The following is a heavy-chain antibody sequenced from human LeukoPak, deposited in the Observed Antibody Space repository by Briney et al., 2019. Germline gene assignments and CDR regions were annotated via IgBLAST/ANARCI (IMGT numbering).Heavy chain of an antibody. CDR3: ARKGDYYYYMDV. J-gene: IGHJ6*03. CDR2: IYYSGST. D-gene: IGHD3-16*01. Sequence: KSSETLSLTCTVSGGSISSYYWSWIRQPPGKGLEWIGYIYYSGSTNYNPSLKSRVTISVDTSKNQFSLKLSSVTAADTAVYYCARKGDYYYYMDVWGKGTTVTVSS. V-gene: IGHV4-59*12. CDR1: GGSISSYY.